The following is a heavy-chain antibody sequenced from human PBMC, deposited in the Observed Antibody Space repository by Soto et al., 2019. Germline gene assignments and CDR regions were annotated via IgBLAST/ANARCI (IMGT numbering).Heavy chain of an antibody. CDR1: GGTFSNYA. D-gene: IGHD3-3*01. J-gene: IGHJ3*02. CDR3: ARSIFGVVHDAFDI. Sequence: SVKVSCKASGGTFSNYAISWVRQAPGQGLEWMGGIIPIFGTANYAQKFQGRVTITADESTSTAYMELSSLRSEDTAVYYCARSIFGVVHDAFDIWGQGTMVTVSS. V-gene: IGHV1-69*13. CDR2: IIPIFGTA.